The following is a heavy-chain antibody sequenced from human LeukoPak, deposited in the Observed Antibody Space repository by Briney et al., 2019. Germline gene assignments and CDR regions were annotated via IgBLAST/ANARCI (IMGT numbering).Heavy chain of an antibody. CDR1: GFTVSSNY. CDR3: ASGPYSSSYFAS. CDR2: IYSGGST. V-gene: IGHV3-66*01. D-gene: IGHD6-13*01. Sequence: GGSLRLSCAASGFTVSSNYMSWVRQAPGEGLEWVSVIYSGGSTYYADSVKGRFTISRDNSKDTLHLQMSILRSEDTALYYCASGPYSSSYFASWGQGTMVTVSS. J-gene: IGHJ4*02.